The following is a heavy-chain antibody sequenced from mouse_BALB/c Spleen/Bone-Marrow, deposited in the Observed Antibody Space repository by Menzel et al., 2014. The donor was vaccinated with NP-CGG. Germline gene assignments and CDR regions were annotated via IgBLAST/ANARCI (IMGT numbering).Heavy chain of an antibody. CDR1: GYTFTSFY. CDR2: INPSNGGT. Sequence: SGAELVKPGASVKLSCKASGYTFTSFYMYWVKQRPGQGLEWIGGINPSNGGTNFNEKFKSKATLTLDKSSSTVYMQLSSLTSEDSAVYYCTRGSYGSSQYYFDYWGQGTTLTVSS. D-gene: IGHD1-1*01. V-gene: IGHV1S81*02. J-gene: IGHJ2*01. CDR3: TRGSYGSSQYYFDY.